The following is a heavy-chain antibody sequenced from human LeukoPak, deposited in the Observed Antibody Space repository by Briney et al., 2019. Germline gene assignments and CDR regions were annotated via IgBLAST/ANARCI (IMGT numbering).Heavy chain of an antibody. D-gene: IGHD4-17*01. V-gene: IGHV4-59*01. CDR3: ARAVTVTTLQYYFDY. Sequence: SETLSLTCTVSGGSISSYYWSWIRQPPGKGLEWIGYIYYGGSTNYNPSLKSRVTISVDTSKNQFSLKLSSVTAADTAVYYCARAVTVTTLQYYFDYWGQGTLVTVSS. J-gene: IGHJ4*02. CDR1: GGSISSYY. CDR2: IYYGGST.